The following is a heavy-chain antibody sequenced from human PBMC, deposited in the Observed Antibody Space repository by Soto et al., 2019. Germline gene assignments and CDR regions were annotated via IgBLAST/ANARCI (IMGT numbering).Heavy chain of an antibody. D-gene: IGHD2-15*01. CDR3: AREPRYCRGGSCSITGDAYDI. J-gene: IGHJ3*02. V-gene: IGHV3-66*01. Sequence: EVQLVESGGGLVQPGGSLRLSCTASGFIVSDTYVNWVRQAPGKGLEWVSVISNRGDTHYADSVRGRFSLSRDSSDNTLHLQMNTLRVEDTAVYYCAREPRYCRGGSCSITGDAYDIWGQGTMVTVSS. CDR2: ISNRGDT. CDR1: GFIVSDTY.